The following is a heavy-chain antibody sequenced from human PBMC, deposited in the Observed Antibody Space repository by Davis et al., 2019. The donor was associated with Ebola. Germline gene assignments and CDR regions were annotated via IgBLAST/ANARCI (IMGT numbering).Heavy chain of an antibody. Sequence: SETLSLTCTVSGGSISSYYWSWIRQPPGKGLEWIGYIYYSGSTNYNPSLKSRVTISVDTSKNPFSLKLSSVTAADTAVYYCAGLDCSSTSCYYGMDVWGQGTTVTVSS. V-gene: IGHV4-59*08. J-gene: IGHJ6*02. CDR1: GGSISSYY. CDR2: IYYSGST. CDR3: AGLDCSSTSCYYGMDV. D-gene: IGHD2-2*01.